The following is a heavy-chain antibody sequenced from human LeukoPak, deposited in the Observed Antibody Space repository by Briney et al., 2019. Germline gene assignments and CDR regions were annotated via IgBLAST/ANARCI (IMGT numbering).Heavy chain of an antibody. CDR1: GFTFSNAW. V-gene: IGHV3-15*01. J-gene: IGHJ5*02. D-gene: IGHD3-9*01. CDR3: TTHSVLRYFDWWVR. Sequence: GGSLRLSCAASGFTFSNAWMSWVRQAPGKGLEWVGRIKSKTDGGTTDYAAPVKGRFTISRDDSKNTLYLQMKSLKTEDTAVYYCTTHSVLRYFDWWVRWGQGTLVTVSS. CDR2: IKSKTDGGTT.